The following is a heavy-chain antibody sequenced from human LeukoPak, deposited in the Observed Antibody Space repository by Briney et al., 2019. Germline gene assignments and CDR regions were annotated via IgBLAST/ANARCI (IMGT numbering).Heavy chain of an antibody. CDR2: IYTSGST. V-gene: IGHV4-4*07. D-gene: IGHD2-2*01. Sequence: ASETLSLTCTVSGGSISSYYWSWIRQPAGKGLEWIGRIYTSGSTNYNPSLKSRVTMSVDTSKNQFSLKLSSVIAADTAVYYCARGGKLVRDIVVVPADTLFDYWGQGTLVTVSS. J-gene: IGHJ4*02. CDR1: GGSISSYY. CDR3: ARGGKLVRDIVVVPADTLFDY.